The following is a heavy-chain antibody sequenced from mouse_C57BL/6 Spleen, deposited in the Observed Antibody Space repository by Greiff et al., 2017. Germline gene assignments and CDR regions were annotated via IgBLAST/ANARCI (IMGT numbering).Heavy chain of an antibody. CDR2: ISSGSSTI. Sequence: EVMLVESGGGLVKPGGSLKLSCAASGFTFSDYGMHWVRQAPEKGLEWVAYISSGSSTIYYADTVKGRFTISRDNAKNTLFLQMTSLRSEDTAMYYCARREPHYYGSSYVYYAMDYWGQGTSVTVSS. D-gene: IGHD1-1*01. CDR1: GFTFSDYG. V-gene: IGHV5-17*01. J-gene: IGHJ4*01. CDR3: ARREPHYYGSSYVYYAMDY.